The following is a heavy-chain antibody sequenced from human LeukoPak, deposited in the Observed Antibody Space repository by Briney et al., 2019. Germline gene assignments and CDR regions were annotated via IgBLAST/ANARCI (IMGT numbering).Heavy chain of an antibody. V-gene: IGHV4-59*01. CDR3: ARGTRFGELSPFDY. CDR1: GGSFSNYF. CDR2: VHNSGST. J-gene: IGHJ4*02. Sequence: PSETLSLTCTVSGGSFSNYFRGWIRQPPGRGLEWIGYVHNSGSTTYNPSLKSRGTIVLDTSRNQFSLRLSSVTAADTAVYYCARGTRFGELSPFDYWGQGALVTVSS. D-gene: IGHD3-10*02.